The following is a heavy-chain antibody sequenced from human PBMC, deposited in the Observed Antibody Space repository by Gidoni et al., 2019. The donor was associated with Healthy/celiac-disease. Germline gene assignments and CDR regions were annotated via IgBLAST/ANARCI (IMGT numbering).Heavy chain of an antibody. CDR3: ASYYDFWSGYSDFDY. Sequence: GFTFSSYAMHWVRQAPGKGLEWLAVISYDGSKKYYADSVKGRFTISRDNSKNTLYLQMNSLRAEDTAVYYCASYYDFWSGYSDFDYWGQGTLVTVSS. CDR1: GFTFSSYA. V-gene: IGHV3-30-3*01. J-gene: IGHJ4*02. D-gene: IGHD3-3*01. CDR2: ISYDGSKK.